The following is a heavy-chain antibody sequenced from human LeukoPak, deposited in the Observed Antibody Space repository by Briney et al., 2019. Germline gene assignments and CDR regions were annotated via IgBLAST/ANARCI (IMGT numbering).Heavy chain of an antibody. CDR1: GFIFNSYA. J-gene: IGHJ4*02. V-gene: IGHV3-64*02. CDR3: TRGPGYDYVWGSFRADY. D-gene: IGHD3-16*02. CDR2: ITSSGNNI. Sequence: GGSLRLSCAASGFIFNSYAMHWVRQAPGRGLEYVSAITSSGNNIFYADSVKGRLTISRDNSKNTLYLQMGSLRAEDMAVYYCTRGPGYDYVWGSFRADYWGQGTLVTVSS.